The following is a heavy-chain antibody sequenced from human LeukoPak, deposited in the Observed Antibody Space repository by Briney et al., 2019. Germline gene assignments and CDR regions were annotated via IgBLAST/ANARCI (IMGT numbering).Heavy chain of an antibody. J-gene: IGHJ6*02. D-gene: IGHD3-3*01. CDR2: INYSGST. CDR1: GASISSSTYY. V-gene: IGHV4-39*01. Sequence: SETLSLTCTVSGASISSSTYYWAWIRQPPGKGLEWIGNINYSGSTYYNPSLKRRVTISVDTSKTQFSLNLSSVTAADTAVYYCARHRFYHYGMDVWGQGTTVTVSS. CDR3: ARHRFYHYGMDV.